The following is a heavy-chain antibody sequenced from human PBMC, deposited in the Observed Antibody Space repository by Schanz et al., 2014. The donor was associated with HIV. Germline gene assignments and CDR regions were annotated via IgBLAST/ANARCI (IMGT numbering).Heavy chain of an antibody. CDR1: GFIFSRYG. CDR3: ARVANWDYYGMDV. Sequence: QVQLVESGGGVVQPGRSLRLSCAASGFIFSRYGMHWVRQAPGKGLEWVAIMWYDGSNKYYADSVKGRFTISRDNSKNTLFLQMNSLRGEDTAVYYCARVANWDYYGMDVWGRGTTVTVSS. V-gene: IGHV3-33*01. D-gene: IGHD3-16*01. J-gene: IGHJ6*02. CDR2: MWYDGSNK.